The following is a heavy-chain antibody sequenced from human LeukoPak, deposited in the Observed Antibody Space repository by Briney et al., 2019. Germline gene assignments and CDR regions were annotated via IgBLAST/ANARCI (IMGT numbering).Heavy chain of an antibody. CDR3: ARPVVLHEAFYFDS. CDR1: GYSFTSYW. V-gene: IGHV5-51*01. CDR2: IHPGDSDP. J-gene: IGHJ4*02. D-gene: IGHD6-6*01. Sequence: GESLKISCKGSGYSFTSYWIGWVRQMPGKSLEWMAIIHPGDSDPRYSPSFQGQVTISVDKSITTAYLQWSSLKASDTAMYYCARPVVLHEAFYFDSWGQGSLVTVSS.